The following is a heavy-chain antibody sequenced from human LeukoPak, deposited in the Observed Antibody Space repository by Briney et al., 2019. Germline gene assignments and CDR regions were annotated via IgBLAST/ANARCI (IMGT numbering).Heavy chain of an antibody. Sequence: SETLSLTCTVSDGSISSYYWSWIRQPPGKGLEWIGYIYYSGSTNYNPSLKSRVTISVDTSKNQFSLKLSSVTAADTAVYYCARAPTVTNFDYWGQGTLVTVSS. J-gene: IGHJ4*02. CDR3: ARAPTVTNFDY. D-gene: IGHD4-17*01. CDR2: IYYSGST. V-gene: IGHV4-59*01. CDR1: DGSISSYY.